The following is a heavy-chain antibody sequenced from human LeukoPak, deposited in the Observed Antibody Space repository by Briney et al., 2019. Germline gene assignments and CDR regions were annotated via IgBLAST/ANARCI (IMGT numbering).Heavy chain of an antibody. Sequence: SETLSLTCTVSGGSISSGSYYWSWIRQPAGKGLEWIGRIYTSGSTNYNPSLKSRVTISVDTSKNQFSLKLSSVTAADTAVYYCARESYDFWSGYPTFDYWGQGTLVTVSS. CDR3: ARESYDFWSGYPTFDY. CDR2: IYTSGST. CDR1: GGSISSGSYY. J-gene: IGHJ4*02. V-gene: IGHV4-61*02. D-gene: IGHD3-3*01.